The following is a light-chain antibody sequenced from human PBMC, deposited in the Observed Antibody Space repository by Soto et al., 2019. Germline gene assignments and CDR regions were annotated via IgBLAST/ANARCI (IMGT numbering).Light chain of an antibody. CDR1: QRITTY. J-gene: IGKJ2*01. CDR3: QQTYSTPYT. Sequence: IHMTQSQSSLSASVGDRVTISCRASQRITTYLNWYQQKPGEAPKLLISTSGTLQRGVPSRFSGRGSGTDFNLTITSLQRADFATYFCQQTYSTPYTFGQGTQLEIK. V-gene: IGKV1-39*01. CDR2: TSG.